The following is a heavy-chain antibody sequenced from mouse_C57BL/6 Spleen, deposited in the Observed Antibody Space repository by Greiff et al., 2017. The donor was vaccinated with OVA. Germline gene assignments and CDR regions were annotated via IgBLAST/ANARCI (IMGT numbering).Heavy chain of an antibody. D-gene: IGHD1-1*02. CDR2: IYPRSGNT. CDR1: GYTFTSYG. Sequence: QVQLKESGAELARPGASVKLSCTASGYTFTSYGISWVKQRTGQGLEWIGEIYPRSGNTYYNEKFKGKATLTADKSSSTAYMELRSLTSEDAAVYFCAGGDYGPWFAYWGQGTLVTVSA. V-gene: IGHV1-81*01. CDR3: AGGDYGPWFAY. J-gene: IGHJ3*01.